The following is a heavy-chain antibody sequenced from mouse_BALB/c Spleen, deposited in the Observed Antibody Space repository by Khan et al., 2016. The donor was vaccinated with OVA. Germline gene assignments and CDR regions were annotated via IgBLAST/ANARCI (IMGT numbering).Heavy chain of an antibody. Sequence: QVQLQQSGAELAKPGASVKMSCTASGYSFVTYYIHWVKQRPGQGLEWIGYINPSTGYAEYNQKFKEKATLTADSSSSTAYMQLSSLTSEDSAVYRRTRFGNSYGSTFVYWGQGTTLTVS. CDR1: GYSFVTYY. V-gene: IGHV1-4*01. J-gene: IGHJ2*01. D-gene: IGHD1-1*01. CDR2: INPSTGYA. CDR3: TRFGNSYGSTFVY.